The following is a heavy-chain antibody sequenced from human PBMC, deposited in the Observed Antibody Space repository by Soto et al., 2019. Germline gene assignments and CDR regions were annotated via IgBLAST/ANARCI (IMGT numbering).Heavy chain of an antibody. CDR1: GFTFRSYA. V-gene: IGHV3-23*01. J-gene: IGHJ4*02. D-gene: IGHD6-19*01. Sequence: EVQLLESGGSLVQPGGSLRLSCAASGFTFRSYAMTWVRQAPGTGLEWVSGISGSGGSTNYADSVKGRFTVSRDNSKNTLYLETNRRRAEDTGLYDCAKAGGIAMPVAHLDFWGQGTLVTVSS. CDR3: AKAGGIAMPVAHLDF. CDR2: ISGSGGST.